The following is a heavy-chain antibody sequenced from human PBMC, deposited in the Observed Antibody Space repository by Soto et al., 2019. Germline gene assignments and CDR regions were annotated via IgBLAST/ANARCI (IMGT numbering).Heavy chain of an antibody. CDR3: ATPYDFWSGYYTR. CDR1: GGSMSSYY. V-gene: IGHV4-59*01. J-gene: IGHJ4*02. Sequence: WETLSLTCTVSGGSMSSYYWSCIRQSPGKGLEWIGYIYNSGSTNYNHSLKSRVTISADTSKTQFSLKLSSVTAADTAVYYCATPYDFWSGYYTRWGQGTLVTVSS. D-gene: IGHD3-3*01. CDR2: IYNSGST.